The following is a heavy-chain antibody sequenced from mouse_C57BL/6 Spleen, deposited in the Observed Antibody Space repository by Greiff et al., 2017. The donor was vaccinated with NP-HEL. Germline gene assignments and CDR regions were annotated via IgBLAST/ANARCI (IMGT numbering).Heavy chain of an antibody. V-gene: IGHV1-80*01. CDR3: ARRGYDYDEGMDY. J-gene: IGHJ4*01. CDR2: IYPGDGDT. D-gene: IGHD2-4*01. Sequence: QVQLQQSGAELVKPGASVKISCKASGYAFSSYWMNWVKQRPGKGLEWIGQIYPGDGDTNYNGKFKGKATLTADNSSSTAYMQLSSLTSEDSAVYFCARRGYDYDEGMDYWGQGTSVTVSS. CDR1: GYAFSSYW.